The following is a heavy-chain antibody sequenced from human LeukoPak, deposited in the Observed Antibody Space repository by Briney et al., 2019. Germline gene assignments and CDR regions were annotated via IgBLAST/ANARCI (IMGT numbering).Heavy chain of an antibody. V-gene: IGHV3-30-3*01. CDR3: ARDTLSGSHGFDY. D-gene: IGHD3-10*01. CDR1: GFTFNTYA. Sequence: GRSLRLSCAASGFTFNTYAVHWVRQAPGKGLEWVAVISYDGGNKYYADSVEGRFTISRDNSQNTLYLQMNSLRAEDTAVYYCARDTLSGSHGFDYWGQGTLVTVSP. CDR2: ISYDGGNK. J-gene: IGHJ4*02.